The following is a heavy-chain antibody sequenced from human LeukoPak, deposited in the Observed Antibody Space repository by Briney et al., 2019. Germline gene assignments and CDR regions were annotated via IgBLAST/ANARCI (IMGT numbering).Heavy chain of an antibody. CDR2: ISYIGTT. V-gene: IGHV4-59*11. CDR3: ARDLVTVTKGFDI. Sequence: SETLSLTCAVSDDSFSSHYWTWIRQPPGKGLEWIGYISYIGTTNYNPSLKSRVTISIDTSKNQFSLKLSSVTAADTAVYYYARDLVTVTKGFDIWGQGTMVSVSS. D-gene: IGHD4-17*01. J-gene: IGHJ3*02. CDR1: DDSFSSHY.